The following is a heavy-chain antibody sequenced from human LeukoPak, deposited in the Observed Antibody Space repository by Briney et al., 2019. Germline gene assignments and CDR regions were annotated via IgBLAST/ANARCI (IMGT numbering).Heavy chain of an antibody. CDR3: AKSPGSWSGYYFGYYYYYMDV. J-gene: IGHJ6*03. CDR1: GFTFSSYA. CDR2: ISGSGGST. D-gene: IGHD3-3*01. V-gene: IGHV3-23*01. Sequence: PGGSLRLSCAASGFTFSSYAMSWVRQAPGKGLEWVSAISGSGGSTYYAASVKGRFTISRDNSKNTLYLQMNSLRAEDTAVYYCAKSPGSWSGYYFGYYYYYMDVWGKGTTVTVSS.